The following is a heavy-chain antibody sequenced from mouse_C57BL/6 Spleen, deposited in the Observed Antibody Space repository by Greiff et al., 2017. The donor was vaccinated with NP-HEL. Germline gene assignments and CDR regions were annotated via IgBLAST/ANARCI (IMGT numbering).Heavy chain of an antibody. J-gene: IGHJ1*03. CDR2: IYPGDGDT. V-gene: IGHV1-80*01. CDR1: GYAFSSYW. Sequence: QVQLQQSGAELVKPGASVKISCKASGYAFSSYWMNWVKQRPGKGLEWIGQIYPGDGDTNYNVKFKGKATLTADKSSSTAYMQLSSLTSEDSAVYFCASDYYGSSYGYFDVWGTGTTVTVSS. D-gene: IGHD1-1*01. CDR3: ASDYYGSSYGYFDV.